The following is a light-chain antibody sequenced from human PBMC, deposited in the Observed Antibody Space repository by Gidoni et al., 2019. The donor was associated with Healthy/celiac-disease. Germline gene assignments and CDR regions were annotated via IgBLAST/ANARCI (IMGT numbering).Light chain of an antibody. CDR2: WAS. J-gene: IGKJ3*01. CDR1: QSVLYSSNNKNY. CDR3: QQYYSTLLFT. Sequence: DIVMTQSPDSLAVSLGERATINCKSSQSVLYSSNNKNYLAWYQQKPGQPPKLLIYWASTRESGVPDRFSGSGSGTDFTLTISSLQAEDVAVDYCQQYYSTLLFTFGPGTKVDIK. V-gene: IGKV4-1*01.